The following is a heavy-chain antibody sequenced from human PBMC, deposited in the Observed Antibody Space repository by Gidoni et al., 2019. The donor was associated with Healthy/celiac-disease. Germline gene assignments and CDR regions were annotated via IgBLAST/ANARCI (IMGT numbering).Heavy chain of an antibody. Sequence: QVQLQQWGAGLLKPSAPLSLTCAVYGGSFSGYYWSWIRQPPGKGLEWIGEINHSGSTNYNPSLKSRVTISVDTSKNQFSLKLSSVTAADTAVYYCASYGSGSRAPDYWGQGTLVTVSS. CDR3: ASYGSGSRAPDY. CDR2: INHSGST. V-gene: IGHV4-34*01. J-gene: IGHJ4*02. CDR1: GGSFSGYY. D-gene: IGHD3-10*01.